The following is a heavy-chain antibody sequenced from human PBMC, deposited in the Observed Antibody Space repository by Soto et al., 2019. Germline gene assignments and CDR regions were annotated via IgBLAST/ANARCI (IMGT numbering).Heavy chain of an antibody. J-gene: IGHJ3*02. Sequence: EVQLVESGGGLVQPGGSLRLSCTVSGFTLRNYYMHWARQAPGKGLVWVSHINGDGSTTNYADSVKGRFTISRDNAKTTLYLQMIRLRVEDTAVYYCARGGVPAALDIWGEGTMVPVSS. CDR1: GFTLRNYY. V-gene: IGHV3-74*01. CDR2: INGDGSTT. D-gene: IGHD3-10*01. CDR3: ARGGVPAALDI.